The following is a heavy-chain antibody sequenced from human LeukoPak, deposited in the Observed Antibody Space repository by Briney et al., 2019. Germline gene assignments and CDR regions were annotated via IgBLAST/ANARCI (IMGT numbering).Heavy chain of an antibody. V-gene: IGHV1-18*01. D-gene: IGHD3-16*01. Sequence: ASVKVSCKASGYTFTSYGISWVRQAPGQGLEWMGWISAYNGNTNYAQKLQGRVTMTTDTSTSTAYMELRSLRSDGTAVYYCARGRGIMITFGGVLKDYWGQGTLVTVSS. J-gene: IGHJ4*02. CDR3: ARGRGIMITFGGVLKDY. CDR2: ISAYNGNT. CDR1: GYTFTSYG.